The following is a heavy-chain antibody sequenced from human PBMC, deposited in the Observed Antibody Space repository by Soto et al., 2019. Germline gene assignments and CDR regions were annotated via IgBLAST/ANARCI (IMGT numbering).Heavy chain of an antibody. D-gene: IGHD3-22*01. CDR2: ISASGGST. CDR1: GVTFSSYP. Sequence: LRPWCAAAGVTFSSYPMSWVHQPPGKRLEWVSAISASGGSTYYADSVKGRFTISRDNSKNTLYLQMNSLRAEYSAECRCEDDSSGALGYRGQGALVTVAS. V-gene: IGHV3-23*01. J-gene: IGHJ4*02. CDR3: EDDSSGALGY.